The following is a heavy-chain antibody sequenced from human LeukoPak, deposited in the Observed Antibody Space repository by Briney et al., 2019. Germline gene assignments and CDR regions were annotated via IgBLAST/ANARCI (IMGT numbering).Heavy chain of an antibody. CDR3: AREIVVVPAAIVPWGFDP. Sequence: SVKVSCKASGGTFSSYAISWVRQAPGQGLEWMGGIIPIFGTANYAQKFQGRVTITADESTSTAYMELSSLRSEDTAVYYCAREIVVVPAAIVPWGFDPWGQGTLVTVSS. CDR1: GGTFSSYA. V-gene: IGHV1-69*13. J-gene: IGHJ5*02. CDR2: IIPIFGTA. D-gene: IGHD2-2*01.